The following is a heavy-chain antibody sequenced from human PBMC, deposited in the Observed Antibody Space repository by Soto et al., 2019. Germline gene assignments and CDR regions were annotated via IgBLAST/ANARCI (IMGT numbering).Heavy chain of an antibody. CDR2: ISSSGSTI. D-gene: IGHD5-18*01. V-gene: IGHV3-48*03. CDR1: GFTFSSYE. Sequence: EVQLVESGGGLVQPGGSLRLSCAASGFTFSSYEMNWVRQAPGKGLEWVSYISSSGSTIYYADSVKGRFTISRDNAKNSLYLQMNSLRAEDTAVYYCARDKGVQLWSPLYYYGMDVWGQGTTVTVSS. CDR3: ARDKGVQLWSPLYYYGMDV. J-gene: IGHJ6*02.